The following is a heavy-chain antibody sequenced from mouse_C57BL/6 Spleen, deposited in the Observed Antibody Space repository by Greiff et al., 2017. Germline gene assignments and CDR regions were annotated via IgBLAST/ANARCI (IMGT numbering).Heavy chain of an antibody. CDR1: GYTFTSYW. J-gene: IGHJ1*03. CDR3: ARERDYYGSSYSYWYFDV. V-gene: IGHV1-52*01. CDR2: IAPSDSAT. D-gene: IGHD1-1*01. Sequence: QVQLQQPGAELVRPGSSVKLSCKASGYTFTSYWMHWVKQRPIQGLEWIGNIAPSDSATHYNQKLKDKATLTVDKSSSTAYMQLSSLTSEDSAVYYCARERDYYGSSYSYWYFDVWGTGTTVTVSS.